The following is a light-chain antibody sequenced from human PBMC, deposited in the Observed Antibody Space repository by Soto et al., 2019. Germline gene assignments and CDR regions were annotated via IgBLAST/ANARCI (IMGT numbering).Light chain of an antibody. Sequence: DIQMTQSPSTLSASVGDRVTITCRASQGISNWLAWYQQKPGKPPKLLIYDASGLDSGVPSRFSGSGYGTEFTLTSSGLHPEAFATFYCHQYDSFPWTFGQGTNVDIK. V-gene: IGKV1-5*01. CDR3: HQYDSFPWT. J-gene: IGKJ1*01. CDR2: DAS. CDR1: QGISNW.